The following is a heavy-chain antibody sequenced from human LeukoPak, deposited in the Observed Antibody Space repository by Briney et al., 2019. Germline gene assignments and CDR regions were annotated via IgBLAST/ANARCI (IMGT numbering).Heavy chain of an antibody. V-gene: IGHV3-23*01. Sequence: PGGSPRLSCAASGFTFSSYGVSWVRQAPGKGLEWVSAISGRDGRTYYSDSVKGRFTISRDNSQDTLYLQMNTLRAEDTAVYYCSTSPSFGSSWYQFNYWGQGALVIVSS. CDR2: ISGRDGRT. CDR3: STSPSFGSSWYQFNY. D-gene: IGHD6-13*01. CDR1: GFTFSSYG. J-gene: IGHJ4*02.